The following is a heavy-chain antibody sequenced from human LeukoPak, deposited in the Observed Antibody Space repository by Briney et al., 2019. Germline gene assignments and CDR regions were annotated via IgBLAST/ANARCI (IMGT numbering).Heavy chain of an antibody. D-gene: IGHD3-22*01. CDR3: ARDSSDDYDSSGYFDP. CDR1: GDSVSSNSAA. CDR2: TYYRSKWYN. J-gene: IGHJ5*02. V-gene: IGHV6-1*01. Sequence: SQTLSLTCAISGDSVSSNSAAWNWIRQSPSRGLEWLGRTYYRSKWYNDYAVSVKSRITINPDTSKNQFSLQLNSVTPEDTAVYYCARDSSDDYDSSGYFDPWGQGTLVTVSS.